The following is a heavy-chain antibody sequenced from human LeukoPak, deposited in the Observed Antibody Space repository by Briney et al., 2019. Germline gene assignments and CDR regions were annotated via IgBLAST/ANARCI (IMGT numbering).Heavy chain of an antibody. V-gene: IGHV4-39*01. CDR2: IYYSGST. J-gene: IGHJ3*02. CDR3: ARRPARGEAFDI. Sequence: SETLSLTCTVSGGSISSSSYYWGWIRQPPGKGLEWIGSIYYSGSTYYNPSLKSRVTISVDTSKNQFSLKLSSVTAADTAVYYCARRPARGEAFDIWGQGTMVTVSS. D-gene: IGHD3-16*01. CDR1: GGSISSSSYY.